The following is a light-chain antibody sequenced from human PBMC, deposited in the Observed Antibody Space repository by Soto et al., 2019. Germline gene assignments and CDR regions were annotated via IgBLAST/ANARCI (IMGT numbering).Light chain of an antibody. J-gene: IGKJ5*01. V-gene: IGKV3-20*01. CDR3: QQYGSSIT. CDR1: QSVSSSY. CDR2: GAS. Sequence: EILLTQSPATLSVSPGERPTLSCRASQSVSSSYFAWYQQKPGQAPRLLIYGASSRATGIPDRFSGSGSRTDFTLTISRLEPEDFAVDYCQQYGSSITFGQGTRLEIK.